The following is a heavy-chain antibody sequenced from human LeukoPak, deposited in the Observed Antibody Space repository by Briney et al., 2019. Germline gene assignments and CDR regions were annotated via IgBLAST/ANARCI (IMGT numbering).Heavy chain of an antibody. V-gene: IGHV1-18*01. J-gene: IGHJ6*03. CDR3: ARLRGYSSSWYPKDYYYYMDV. Sequence: ASVKVSCKASGYTFTSYGISWVRQAPGQGLEWMGWISAYNGNTNYAQKLQGRVTMTTDTSTSTAYMELRSLRSDDTAVYYCARLRGYSSSWYPKDYYYYMDVWGKGTTVTVSS. D-gene: IGHD6-13*01. CDR1: GYTFTSYG. CDR2: ISAYNGNT.